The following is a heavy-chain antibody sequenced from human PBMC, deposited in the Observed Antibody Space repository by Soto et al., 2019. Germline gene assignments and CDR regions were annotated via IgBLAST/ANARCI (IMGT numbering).Heavy chain of an antibody. J-gene: IGHJ4*02. CDR3: ARDGMVRGVIITSLIDY. V-gene: IGHV1-18*01. Sequence: ASVKVSCKASGYTFTSYGISWVRQAPGQGLEWMGWISAYNGNTNYAQKLQGRVTMTTDTSTSTAYMELRSLRSDDTAVYYCARDGMVRGVIITSLIDYWGQGTLVTVSS. D-gene: IGHD3-10*01. CDR1: GYTFTSYG. CDR2: ISAYNGNT.